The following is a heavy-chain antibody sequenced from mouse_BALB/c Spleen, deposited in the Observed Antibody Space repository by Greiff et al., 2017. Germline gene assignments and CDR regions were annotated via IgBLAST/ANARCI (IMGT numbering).Heavy chain of an antibody. V-gene: IGHV5-12-2*01. J-gene: IGHJ4*01. D-gene: IGHD6-1*01. Sequence: EVKLVESGGHLVQPGGSLKLSCAASGFTFSSYTMSWVRQTPEKRLEWVAYISNGGDTTYYPDTVKGRFTISRDNAKNSLYLQMSSLKSEDTAMYYCARHRQAMDYWGQGTSVTVSS. CDR3: ARHRQAMDY. CDR1: GFTFSSYT. CDR2: ISNGGDTT.